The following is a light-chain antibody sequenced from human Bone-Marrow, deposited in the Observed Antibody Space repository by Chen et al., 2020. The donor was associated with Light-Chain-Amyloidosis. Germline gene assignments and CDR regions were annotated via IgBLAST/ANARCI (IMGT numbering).Light chain of an antibody. CDR3: QSYQGSSQGV. CDR2: EDD. Sequence: NFMLTQPHSVSESPGKTVIISCTRSSGSIATNYVQWYQQRPGSSPTTVFSEDDQRPSGVPARFSGSIDRSSNSASLTISGLKTEDEADYYCQSYQGSSQGVFGGGTKLTVL. V-gene: IGLV6-57*01. CDR1: SGSIATNY. J-gene: IGLJ3*02.